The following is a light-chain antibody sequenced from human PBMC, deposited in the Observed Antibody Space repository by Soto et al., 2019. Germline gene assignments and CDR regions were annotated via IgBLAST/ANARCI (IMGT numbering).Light chain of an antibody. CDR1: QSVLYSSNNNNY. J-gene: IGKJ5*01. Sequence: DIVMTQSPDSLAVSLGERATINCKSSQSVLYSSNNNNYLAWYQQKPGQPPKLLIYWASTRESVVPDRFSGSGSGTDFTLTISSLQAEDVAVYYCQQYYITPITFGQGTRLEIK. CDR2: WAS. CDR3: QQYYITPIT. V-gene: IGKV4-1*01.